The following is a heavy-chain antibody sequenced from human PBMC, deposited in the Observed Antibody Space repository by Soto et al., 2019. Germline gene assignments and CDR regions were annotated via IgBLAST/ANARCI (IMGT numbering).Heavy chain of an antibody. J-gene: IGHJ5*02. V-gene: IGHV1-8*01. CDR2: MNPNSGNT. CDR1: GYTFTSYD. D-gene: IGHD6-13*01. Sequence: QVQLVQSGAEVKKPGASVKVSCKASGYTFTSYDINWVRQATGQGLEWMGWMNPNSGNTDYAQKFQGRVTMTRNTSISTAYMELSSLRSEDTPVYYCARERSAAGAGWFDPWGQGTLVTVSS. CDR3: ARERSAAGAGWFDP.